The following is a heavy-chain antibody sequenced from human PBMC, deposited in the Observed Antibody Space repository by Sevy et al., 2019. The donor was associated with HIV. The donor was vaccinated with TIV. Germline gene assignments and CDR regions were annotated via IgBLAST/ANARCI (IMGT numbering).Heavy chain of an antibody. Sequence: TLSLTCAVHDGSFSGYYWNWIRQLPGKGLEWIGEINESGITYYNPSLKSRVTISVDTSKKQFSLKLNSVTAADTAVYFGARSPPVVVVPGAPSWFDPWGQGTLVTVSS. CDR2: INESGIT. D-gene: IGHD2-2*01. J-gene: IGHJ5*02. V-gene: IGHV4-34*01. CDR3: ARSPPVVVVPGAPSWFDP. CDR1: DGSFSGYY.